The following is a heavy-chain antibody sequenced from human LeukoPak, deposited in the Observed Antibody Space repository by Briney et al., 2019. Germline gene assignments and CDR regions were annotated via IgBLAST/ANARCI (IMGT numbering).Heavy chain of an antibody. D-gene: IGHD3-22*01. V-gene: IGHV3-21*01. J-gene: IGHJ4*02. Sequence: GGSLRLSCAASGYTFSSFSINWVRQAPGKGLEWVSSISVRSNYIYYADSVRGRFTISGDDARDSLYLQMNSLRAEDTAVYYCVRLRRNSDTSGYYYYYDFWGQGTLVTVSS. CDR3: VRLRRNSDTSGYYYYYDF. CDR2: ISVRSNYI. CDR1: GYTFSSFS.